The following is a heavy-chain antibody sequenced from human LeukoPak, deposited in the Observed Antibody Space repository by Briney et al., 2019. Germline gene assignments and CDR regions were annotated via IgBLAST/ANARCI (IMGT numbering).Heavy chain of an antibody. Sequence: GSLRLSCAISGFTFSSSWMTWVRQAPGKGLEWVANIESDGSEKYYVDSVKGRFTISRDNAKNSLYLQMNSLRAEDTAVYYCARDPSYGALDFWGQGTQVTVSS. J-gene: IGHJ4*02. CDR2: IESDGSEK. V-gene: IGHV3-7*03. CDR3: ARDPSYGALDF. D-gene: IGHD4-17*01. CDR1: GFTFSSSW.